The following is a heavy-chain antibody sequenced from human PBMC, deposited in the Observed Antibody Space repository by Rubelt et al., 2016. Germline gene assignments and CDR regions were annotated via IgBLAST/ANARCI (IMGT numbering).Heavy chain of an antibody. V-gene: IGHV3-30*04. J-gene: IGHJ2*01. D-gene: IGHD2-21*02. CDR2: ISYDGSNK. CDR3: ARASADCGGDCYFQLFFNL. Sequence: QVQLVESGGGVVQPGRSLRLSCAASGFTFSSYAMHWVRQAPGKGLEWVAVISYDGSNKYYADSVKGLFTISRDNSKNTLYLQMNSLRAEDTADYFCARASADCGGDCYFQLFFNLWGRGTLVTVSS. CDR1: GFTFSSYA.